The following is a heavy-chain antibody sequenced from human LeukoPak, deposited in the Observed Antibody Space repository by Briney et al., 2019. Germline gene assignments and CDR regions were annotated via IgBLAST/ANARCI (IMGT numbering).Heavy chain of an antibody. D-gene: IGHD3-10*01. CDR1: GYTFTSYY. V-gene: IGHV1-46*01. Sequence: ASVKVSCKASGYTFTSYYMHWVRQAPGQGLEWMGIINPSGGSTSYAQKFQGRVTMTRDTSTSTVYMELSSLRSEDTAVYYCARDYSGSITMVRGAPIRWGQGTLVTVSS. CDR2: INPSGGST. J-gene: IGHJ4*02. CDR3: ARDYSGSITMVRGAPIR.